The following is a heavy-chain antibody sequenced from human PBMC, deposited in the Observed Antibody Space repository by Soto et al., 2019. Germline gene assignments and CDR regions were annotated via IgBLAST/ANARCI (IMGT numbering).Heavy chain of an antibody. V-gene: IGHV4-59*01. CDR1: GGSISSSA. CDR3: ARARFCTSTSCYHYFDF. D-gene: IGHD2-2*01. CDR2: IYNNGRT. Sequence: SETLSLTCTVSGGSISSSAWSWIRQPPGRGLEWIGYIYNNGRTDYNPSLKSRVTISVDTSKNHFSLKLSSVTPADTAVYYCARARFCTSTSCYHYFDFWGQGTLVTVSS. J-gene: IGHJ4*02.